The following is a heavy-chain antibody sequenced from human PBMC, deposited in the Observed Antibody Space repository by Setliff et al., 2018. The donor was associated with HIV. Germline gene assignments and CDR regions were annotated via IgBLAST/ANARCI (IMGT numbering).Heavy chain of an antibody. Sequence: GGSLRLSCAASGFTFSDHYMDWVRQAPGKGLEWFGRIRNQANSYTKQYAASVKGRLIISRDDSRNSLYLQMNSLQTEDSAVYYCTRGGAYCGGACYRAFDIWGQGTMVTVSS. V-gene: IGHV3-72*01. D-gene: IGHD2-21*02. CDR3: TRGGAYCGGACYRAFDI. J-gene: IGHJ3*02. CDR1: GFTFSDHY. CDR2: IRNQANSYTK.